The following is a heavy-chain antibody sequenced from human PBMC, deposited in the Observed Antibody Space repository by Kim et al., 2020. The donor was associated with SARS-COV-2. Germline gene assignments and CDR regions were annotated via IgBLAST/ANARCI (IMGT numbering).Heavy chain of an antibody. V-gene: IGHV1-69*01. CDR3: ARDVGGGDALWFDP. J-gene: IGHJ5*02. D-gene: IGHD2-21*02. Sequence: AQKFQGRVTITADESTSTAYMELSSLRSEDTAVYYCARDVGGGDALWFDPWGQGTLVTVSS.